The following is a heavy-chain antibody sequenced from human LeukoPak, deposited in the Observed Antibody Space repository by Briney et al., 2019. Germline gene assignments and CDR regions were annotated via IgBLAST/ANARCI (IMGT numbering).Heavy chain of an antibody. V-gene: IGHV1-69*04. CDR1: GGTFSSYA. Sequence: ASVKVSCKASGGTFSSYAISWVRRAPGQGLEWMGRIIPILGIANYAQKFQGRVTITADKSTSTAYMELSSLRSEDTAVYYCAREIITMVRGVVIFGAFDIWGQGTMVTVSS. CDR2: IIPILGIA. D-gene: IGHD3-10*01. CDR3: AREIITMVRGVVIFGAFDI. J-gene: IGHJ3*02.